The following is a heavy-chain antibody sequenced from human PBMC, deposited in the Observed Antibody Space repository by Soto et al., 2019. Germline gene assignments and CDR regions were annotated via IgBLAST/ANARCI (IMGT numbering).Heavy chain of an antibody. CDR3: AKNGYYGSGSHSRYFDY. D-gene: IGHD3-10*01. Sequence: GGSLRLSCAASGFTFSAYWMSWVRQAPGKGLEWVANISDSGGGTYYADSVKGRFTISRDSSKNTLYLQMNSLRAGDTAVYYCAKNGYYGSGSHSRYFDYWGQGTLVTVSS. V-gene: IGHV3-23*01. CDR1: GFTFSAYW. J-gene: IGHJ4*02. CDR2: ISDSGGGT.